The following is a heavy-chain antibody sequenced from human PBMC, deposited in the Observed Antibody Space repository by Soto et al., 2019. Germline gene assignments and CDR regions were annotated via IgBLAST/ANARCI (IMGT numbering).Heavy chain of an antibody. CDR1: GFSLSTSGEG. CDR3: AFSTVLPAAMYRYFDP. J-gene: IGHJ2*01. D-gene: IGHD2-2*01. CDR2: IYWDDDK. V-gene: IGHV2-5*02. Sequence: QITLKESGPTLVKPTETLTLTCTFSGFSLSTSGEGVGWIRQPPGKALEWLALIYWDDDKRYSPSLKSRLTITKDTSKNQVVLTMTNMDPVDTATYYCAFSTVLPAAMYRYFDPWGRGTLVTVSS.